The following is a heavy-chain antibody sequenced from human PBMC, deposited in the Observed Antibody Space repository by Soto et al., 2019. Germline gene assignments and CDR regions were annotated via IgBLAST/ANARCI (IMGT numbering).Heavy chain of an antibody. CDR3: ARETYCTNGVCYADYYYGMDV. Sequence: ASVKVSCKVSGYTLTELSMHWVRQAPGKGLEWMGGFDPEDGETIYAQKFQGRVTMTTDTSTGTAYMELRSLRSDDTAVYYCARETYCTNGVCYADYYYGMDVWGQGTLVTVSS. CDR2: FDPEDGET. D-gene: IGHD2-8*01. J-gene: IGHJ6*02. V-gene: IGHV1-24*01. CDR1: GYTLTELS.